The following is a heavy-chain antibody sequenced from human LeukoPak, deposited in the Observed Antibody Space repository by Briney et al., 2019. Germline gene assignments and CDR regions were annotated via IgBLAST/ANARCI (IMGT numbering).Heavy chain of an antibody. J-gene: IGHJ3*01. V-gene: IGHV3-53*01. D-gene: IGHD6-19*01. CDR3: ARVVASGWYGAFDV. CDR2: IYSGGTI. CDR1: GFTITSNY. Sequence: PGGSLRLSCVASGFTITSNYMSWVRQAPGKGLEWVSVIYSGGTIFYADSVQGRFTISRDSSKNTLFLQMSSLRAEDTAVYYCARVVASGWYGAFDVWGQGTMLTVSS.